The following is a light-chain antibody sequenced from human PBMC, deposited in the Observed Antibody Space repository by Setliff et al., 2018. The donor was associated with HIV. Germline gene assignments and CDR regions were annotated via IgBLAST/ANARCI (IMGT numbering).Light chain of an antibody. CDR2: DVT. CDR1: SSDVGHNNY. V-gene: IGLV2-14*03. CDR3: SSYTGTSTFV. Sequence: QSALTQPASVSGSPGQSITISCTGTSSDVGHNNYVSWYRQHPGKAPQLIIFDVTKRPSGVSNRFSGSKSGNTASLTISGLQAEDEGDYYCSSYTGTSTFVFGTGTKVTVL. J-gene: IGLJ1*01.